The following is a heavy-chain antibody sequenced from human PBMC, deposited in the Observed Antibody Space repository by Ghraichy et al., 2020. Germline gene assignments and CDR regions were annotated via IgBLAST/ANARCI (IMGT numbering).Heavy chain of an antibody. D-gene: IGHD6-19*01. CDR1: GFTFTNAW. CDR3: TAEFFFSGWYFGGYY. J-gene: IGHJ4*02. V-gene: IGHV3-15*01. Sequence: GGSLRLSCAASGFTFTNAWMTWVRQAPGKGLEWVGRIKSKTDGGTIDYAAPMKGRFTISRDDSKNTLYLQMNSLKTEDTAVYYCTAEFFFSGWYFGGYYWGQGTLVTVSS. CDR2: IKSKTDGGTI.